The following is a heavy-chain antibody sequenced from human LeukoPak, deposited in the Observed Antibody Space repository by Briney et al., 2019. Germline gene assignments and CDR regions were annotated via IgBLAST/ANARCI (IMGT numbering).Heavy chain of an antibody. CDR3: ARFSGAGGSNYFDY. CDR1: DGSISGYY. V-gene: IGHV4-59*13. J-gene: IGHJ4*02. D-gene: IGHD3-10*01. Sequence: SETLSLTCTVSDGSISGYYWSWIRQPPGKRLEWIAYIYYSGGTNYNPSLKSRVTISVDTSKKQFSLKLSSVTAADTAVYYCARFSGAGGSNYFDYWGQGTLVTVSS. CDR2: IYYSGGT.